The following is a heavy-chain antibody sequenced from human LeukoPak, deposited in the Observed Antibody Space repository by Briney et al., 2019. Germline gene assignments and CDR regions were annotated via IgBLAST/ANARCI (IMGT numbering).Heavy chain of an antibody. V-gene: IGHV3-48*03. Sequence: EGSLRLSCAASGFTFSSYEMNWVRQAPGKGLEWVSYISTTGSSIYYADSVKGRFTISRDNVKNLLYLQMNSLRAEDTAVYYCARVQRGIAVALDYWGQGTLATVSS. CDR1: GFTFSSYE. CDR2: ISTTGSSI. D-gene: IGHD6-19*01. CDR3: ARVQRGIAVALDY. J-gene: IGHJ4*02.